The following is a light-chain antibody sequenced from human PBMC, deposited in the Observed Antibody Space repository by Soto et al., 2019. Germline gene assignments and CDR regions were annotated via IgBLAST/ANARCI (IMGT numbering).Light chain of an antibody. V-gene: IGLV1-47*01. J-gene: IGLJ3*02. Sequence: QSVVTKPPSASGTPGQKVTISCSGSSSNIGSNFVYWYQQLPGTAPKLLISKDNQRPSGVHEQFSGSKSDTPVSPAISGLRPEDEAEYYCSLWEDTVDGWVFGGATKQTV. CDR3: SLWEDTVDGWV. CDR2: KDN. CDR1: SSNIGSNF.